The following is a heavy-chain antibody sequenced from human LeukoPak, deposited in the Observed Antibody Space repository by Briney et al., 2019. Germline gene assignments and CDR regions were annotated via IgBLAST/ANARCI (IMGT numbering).Heavy chain of an antibody. Sequence: GGSLRLSCAASGFTFSSYWMSWVRQAPGKGLEWVANIKQDGSEKYYVDSVKGRFTISRDNAKNSPYLQMNSVRAEDTGVYYCARDFRSLEYVDYWGQGTLVTVSS. J-gene: IGHJ4*02. D-gene: IGHD1-26*01. CDR2: IKQDGSEK. V-gene: IGHV3-7*01. CDR3: ARDFRSLEYVDY. CDR1: GFTFSSYW.